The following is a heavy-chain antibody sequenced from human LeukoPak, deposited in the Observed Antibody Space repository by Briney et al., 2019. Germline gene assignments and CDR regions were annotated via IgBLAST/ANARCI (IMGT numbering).Heavy chain of an antibody. J-gene: IGHJ6*02. CDR2: ISWDGGST. CDR1: GFIFDDYT. Sequence: GGSLRLSCAASGFIFDDYTMHWVRQAPGKGLEWVSLISWDGGSTYYADSVKGRFTISRDNSKNSLYLQMNSLRTEDTALYYCARERGSGYGMDVWGQGTTVTVSS. V-gene: IGHV3-43*01. CDR3: ARERGSGYGMDV. D-gene: IGHD3-3*01.